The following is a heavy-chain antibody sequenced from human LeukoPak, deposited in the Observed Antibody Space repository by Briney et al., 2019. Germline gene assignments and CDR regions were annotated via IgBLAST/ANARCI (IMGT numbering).Heavy chain of an antibody. J-gene: IGHJ4*02. Sequence: PGGSLRLSCGAFGFSFSSYAMSWVRQAPGKGLEWVSGISGSGGRTYYADSVKGRFTVSRDNSKNTLYLQMNSLRAEDTAVYYCAKVAGGGWGQGTLVTVSS. CDR1: GFSFSSYA. CDR2: ISGSGGRT. CDR3: AKVAGGG. D-gene: IGHD2-15*01. V-gene: IGHV3-23*01.